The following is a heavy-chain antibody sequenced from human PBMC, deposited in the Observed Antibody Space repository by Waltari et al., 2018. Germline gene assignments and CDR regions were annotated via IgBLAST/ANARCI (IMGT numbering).Heavy chain of an antibody. J-gene: IGHJ4*02. CDR1: GGSFSGYY. D-gene: IGHD3-16*02. CDR2: CNHSGST. V-gene: IGHV4-34*01. Sequence: QVQLQQWGAGLLKPSETLSLTCAVYGGSFSGYYWSWIRQPPGQGLEWIGECNHSGSTNYTPALRSRVTIAVDTSKNQFSWKLSSVTAADTAVYYCARTTPDWGYYDYVLGSYRPTFDYWGQGTLVTVSS. CDR3: ARTTPDWGYYDYVLGSYRPTFDY.